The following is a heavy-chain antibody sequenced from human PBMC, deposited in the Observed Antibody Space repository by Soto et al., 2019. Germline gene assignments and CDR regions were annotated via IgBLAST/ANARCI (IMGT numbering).Heavy chain of an antibody. CDR3: ARDGEGAAADAFDI. CDR2: ISSSGSTI. D-gene: IGHD2-2*01. CDR1: GFPFSDYY. V-gene: IGHV3-11*01. Sequence: PGGSLRLSCAASGFPFSDYYMSWIRQAPGKGLEWVSYISSSGSTIYYADSVKGRFTISRDNAKNSLYLQMNSLRAEDTAVYYCARDGEGAAADAFDIWGQGTMVTVSS. J-gene: IGHJ3*02.